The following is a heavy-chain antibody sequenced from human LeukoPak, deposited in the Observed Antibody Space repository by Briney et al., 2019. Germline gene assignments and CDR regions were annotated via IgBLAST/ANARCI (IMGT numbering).Heavy chain of an antibody. D-gene: IGHD3-10*01. CDR1: GGSISSYY. CDR3: ARGLQRIIDY. V-gene: IGHV4-59*01. CDR2: IYYSGST. Sequence: PSETLSLTCTVSGGSISSYYWSWIRQPPGKGLEWIGYIYYSGSTNYNPSLKSRVTISVDTPKNQFSLKLSSVTAADTAVYYCARGLQRIIDYWGQGTLVTVSS. J-gene: IGHJ4*02.